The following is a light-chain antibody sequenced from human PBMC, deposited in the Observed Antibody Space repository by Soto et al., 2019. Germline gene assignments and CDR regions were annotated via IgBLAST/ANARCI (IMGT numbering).Light chain of an antibody. V-gene: IGKV1-5*03. CDR3: QQYNNYGSWT. Sequence: DLQMTQSPSTLSASVGDRVTITCRASPSISAWLAWYQQKPGKAPKLLIYKASSLESGVPSRFSGSGSGTEFTLTISSLQPDDFATYYCQQYNNYGSWTFGQGTKVEIK. CDR1: PSISAW. J-gene: IGKJ1*01. CDR2: KAS.